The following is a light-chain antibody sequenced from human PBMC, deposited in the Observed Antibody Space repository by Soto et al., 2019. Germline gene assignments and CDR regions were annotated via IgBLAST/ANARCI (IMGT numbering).Light chain of an antibody. V-gene: IGLV2-14*01. CDR1: SSDVGGYNY. CDR2: DVS. Sequence: QSALTQPASVSGSPGQSITISCTGTSSDVGGYNYVSWYQQHPDKAPKLMIYDVSNRPSGVSNRFSGSKSGNTASLTIAGLQDEDEADYYCSSFTSSSTRVFGTGTKVTVL. J-gene: IGLJ1*01. CDR3: SSFTSSSTRV.